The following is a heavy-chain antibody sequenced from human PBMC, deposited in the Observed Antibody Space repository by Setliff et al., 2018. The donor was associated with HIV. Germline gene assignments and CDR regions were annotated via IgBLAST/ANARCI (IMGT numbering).Heavy chain of an antibody. CDR1: GYSFISHW. CDR2: IDPSDSFT. D-gene: IGHD3-10*01. Sequence: GESLKISCEGSGYSFISHWISWVRQMPGRGLEWMGRIDPSDSFTKYSPSFEGHVTISTDKSIRNVYLEWRSLKASDTAMYFCARLPYYVSGGVFDHWGKGTLVTVSS. V-gene: IGHV5-10-1*01. J-gene: IGHJ4*02. CDR3: ARLPYYVSGGVFDH.